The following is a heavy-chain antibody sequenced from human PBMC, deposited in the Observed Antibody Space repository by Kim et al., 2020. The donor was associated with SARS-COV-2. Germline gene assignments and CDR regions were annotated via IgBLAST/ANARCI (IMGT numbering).Heavy chain of an antibody. CDR1: GYTFTSYG. J-gene: IGHJ4*02. CDR3: AREGGRRDTAMAFDY. D-gene: IGHD5-18*01. Sequence: ASVKVSCKASGYTFTSYGISWVRQAPGQGLEWMGWISAYNGNTNYAQKLQGRVTITTDTSTSTAYMELRSLRSDDTAVYYCAREGGRRDTAMAFDYWGQGTLVTVSS. CDR2: ISAYNGNT. V-gene: IGHV1-18*01.